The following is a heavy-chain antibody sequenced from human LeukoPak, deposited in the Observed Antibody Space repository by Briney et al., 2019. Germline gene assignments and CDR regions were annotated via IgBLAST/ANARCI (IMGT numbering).Heavy chain of an antibody. V-gene: IGHV4-39*07. Sequence: PSETLSLTFTFSGGFISSSSYYWGWIRQPPGKGLEWIGSIYYSGSTYYNPSLKSRVTISVDTSKNQCSLKLSSVIAADTAVYYCARAGGYCGRISCPYYFDYWGQGSLVAVSS. CDR3: ARAGGYCGRISCPYYFDY. D-gene: IGHD2-15*01. CDR1: GGFISSSSYY. CDR2: IYYSGST. J-gene: IGHJ4*02.